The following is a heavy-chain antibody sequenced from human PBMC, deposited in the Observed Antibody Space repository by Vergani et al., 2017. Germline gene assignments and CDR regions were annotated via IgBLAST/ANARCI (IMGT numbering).Heavy chain of an antibody. Sequence: EVQLVESGGGLVKPGGSLRLSCAASGFTFSSYWMSWVRQAPGKGLEWVANIKQDGSEKYYVDSVKGRFTISRDNAKNSLYLQMNSLRAEDTAVYYCAREADPLTSSNDAFDIWGQGTMVTVSS. D-gene: IGHD6-13*01. CDR2: IKQDGSEK. J-gene: IGHJ3*02. CDR3: AREADPLTSSNDAFDI. CDR1: GFTFSSYW. V-gene: IGHV3-7*01.